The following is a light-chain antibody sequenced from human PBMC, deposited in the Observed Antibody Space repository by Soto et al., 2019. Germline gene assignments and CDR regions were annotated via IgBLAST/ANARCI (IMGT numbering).Light chain of an antibody. J-gene: IGLJ3*02. V-gene: IGLV1-47*01. Sequence: QSVLTQPPSASGTPGQRVTISCSGSSSNIGSNYVYWYQQLPGTAPKLLIYRNNQRPSGVPDRFSGSKSGTSASLALSGLRSEYEADYYCAAWDDSLSGLWVFGGGTKLTVL. CDR2: RNN. CDR1: SSNIGSNY. CDR3: AAWDDSLSGLWV.